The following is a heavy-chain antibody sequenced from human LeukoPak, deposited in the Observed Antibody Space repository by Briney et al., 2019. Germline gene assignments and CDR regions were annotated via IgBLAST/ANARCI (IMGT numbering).Heavy chain of an antibody. Sequence: GGSLRLSCAASGFTFSSYGMHWVRQAPGKGLEWVAFIRYDGSNKYYADSVKGRFTISRDNSKNTLYLQMNSLRAEDTAVYYCAKDYYYDSSGFTEDYFHYWGQGTLVTVSS. D-gene: IGHD3-22*01. V-gene: IGHV3-30*02. J-gene: IGHJ4*02. CDR1: GFTFSSYG. CDR2: IRYDGSNK. CDR3: AKDYYYDSSGFTEDYFHY.